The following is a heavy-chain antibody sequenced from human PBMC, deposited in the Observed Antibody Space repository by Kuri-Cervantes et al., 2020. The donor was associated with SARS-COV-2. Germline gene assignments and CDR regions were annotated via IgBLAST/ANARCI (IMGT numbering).Heavy chain of an antibody. D-gene: IGHD6-6*01. Sequence: SVKVSCKASGYTFTSYGISWVRQAPGQGLEWMGRVIPIFGSSNYAQMFRGRVTITADESTSTAYMELRSLRSDDTAVYYCATDDGKAARVYFDYWGQGTLVTVSS. J-gene: IGHJ4*02. V-gene: IGHV1-69*13. CDR1: GYTFTSYG. CDR2: VIPIFGSS. CDR3: ATDDGKAARVYFDY.